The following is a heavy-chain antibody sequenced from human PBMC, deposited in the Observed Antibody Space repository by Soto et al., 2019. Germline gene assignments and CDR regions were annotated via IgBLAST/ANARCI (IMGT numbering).Heavy chain of an antibody. CDR3: ASLTVLLHWFDP. CDR1: GGSISSSSYY. J-gene: IGHJ5*02. Sequence: QLQLQESGPGLVKPSETLSLTCTVSGGSISSSSYYWGWIRQPPGKGLEWIGSIYYSGNTYYNPSLKSRVTISVDTSKNPFSLKLSSVTAADTDVYYCASLTVLLHWFDPWGQGTLVTVSS. CDR2: IYYSGNT. V-gene: IGHV4-39*01. D-gene: IGHD3-10*01.